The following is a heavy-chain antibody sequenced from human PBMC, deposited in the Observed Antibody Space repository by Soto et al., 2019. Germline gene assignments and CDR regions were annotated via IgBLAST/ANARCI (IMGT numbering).Heavy chain of an antibody. Sequence: QVQLVQSGAEVKKPGASVQVSCKASGYTFTSYGISWVRQAPGQGLEWMGWINTDNGNTEYAQNLQGRVTMTADTSTSTAYMELGGLRSDDTAVYYCARDWSGFWGQGTMVTVSS. CDR2: INTDNGNT. J-gene: IGHJ3*01. CDR1: GYTFTSYG. CDR3: ARDWSGF. D-gene: IGHD3-9*01. V-gene: IGHV1-18*01.